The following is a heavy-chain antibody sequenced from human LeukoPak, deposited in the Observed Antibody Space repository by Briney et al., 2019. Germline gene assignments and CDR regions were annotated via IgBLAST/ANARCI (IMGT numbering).Heavy chain of an antibody. J-gene: IGHJ4*02. CDR2: INHSGST. D-gene: IGHD3-22*01. CDR3: ARRKTYYDSSGYYYAPVYYFDY. CDR1: GGSFSGYY. Sequence: SETLSLTCAVYGGSFSGYYWSWIRQPPGKGLEWIGEINHSGSTNYNPSLKSRVTISVDTSKNQFSLKLSSVTAADTAVYYCARRKTYYDSSGYYYAPVYYFDYWGQGTLVTVSS. V-gene: IGHV4-34*01.